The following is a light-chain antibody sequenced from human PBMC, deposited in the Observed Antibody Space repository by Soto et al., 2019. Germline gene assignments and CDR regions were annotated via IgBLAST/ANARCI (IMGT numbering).Light chain of an antibody. CDR2: DVS. CDR1: SSDVGRYNY. V-gene: IGLV2-14*01. CDR3: SSFTSSSTFV. Sequence: QSALAQPASVSGYPGQSITISCTGTSSDVGRYNYVSWFQQHPGKAPKLMIFDVSNWPSGVSDRFSGSKSGNTASLTISGLQAEDEADYYCSSFTSSSTFVFGTGTKLTVL. J-gene: IGLJ1*01.